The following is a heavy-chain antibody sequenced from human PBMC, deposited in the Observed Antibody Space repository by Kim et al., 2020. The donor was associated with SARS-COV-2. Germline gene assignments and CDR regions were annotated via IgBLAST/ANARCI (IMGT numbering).Heavy chain of an antibody. V-gene: IGHV1-46*01. CDR2: INPSGGST. J-gene: IGHJ5*02. D-gene: IGHD2-21*02. Sequence: ASVKVSCKASGYTFTSYYMHWVRQAPGQGLEWMGIINPSGGSTSYAQKFQGRVTMTRDTSTSTVYMELSSLRSEDTAVYYCARGYMGVVVTHNWFDPWGQGTLVTVSS. CDR3: ARGYMGVVVTHNWFDP. CDR1: GYTFTSYY.